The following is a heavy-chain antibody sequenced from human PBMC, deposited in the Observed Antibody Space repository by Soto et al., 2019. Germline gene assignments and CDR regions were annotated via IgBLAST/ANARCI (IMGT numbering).Heavy chain of an antibody. CDR2: ISYDGSNK. J-gene: IGHJ6*02. Sequence: PGGSLRLSCAASGFIFNTYGMHWVRQAPGKGLEWVVVISYDGSNKYYAGSVKGRLTISRDNSKNTLYLQMNSLRAEDTAVYYCAKGQHCSTTSCYFYFYGMDVWGQGTKVTAP. V-gene: IGHV3-30*18. D-gene: IGHD2-2*01. CDR1: GFIFNTYG. CDR3: AKGQHCSTTSCYFYFYGMDV.